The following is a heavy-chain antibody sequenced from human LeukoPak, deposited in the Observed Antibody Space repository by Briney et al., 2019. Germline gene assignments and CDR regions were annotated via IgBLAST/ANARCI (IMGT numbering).Heavy chain of an antibody. J-gene: IGHJ4*02. V-gene: IGHV3-53*01. D-gene: IGHD3-22*01. CDR2: IYAGGST. Sequence: GGSLRLSCAASGFTLSSYAMSWVRQAPGKGLEWVSVIYAGGSTYYADSVKGRFTISRDNSKNTLYLQMNSLRAEDTAVYYCARVGSYYDSSGYPYWGQGTLVTVSS. CDR3: ARVGSYYDSSGYPY. CDR1: GFTLSSYA.